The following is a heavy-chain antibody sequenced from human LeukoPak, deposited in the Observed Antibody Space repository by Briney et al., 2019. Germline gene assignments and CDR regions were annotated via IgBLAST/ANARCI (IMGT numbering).Heavy chain of an antibody. J-gene: IGHJ4*02. Sequence: PGGSLRLSCAASGFTFSSYAMSWVRQAPGKGLEWVSTISDTGGGTYYADSVKGRFTLSRDNSKNTLYLQMNSLRAEDTAVYYCAKGGSRFTMVQVDYWGQGTLVTVSS. CDR1: GFTFSSYA. V-gene: IGHV3-23*01. CDR3: AKGGSRFTMVQVDY. CDR2: ISDTGGGT. D-gene: IGHD3-10*01.